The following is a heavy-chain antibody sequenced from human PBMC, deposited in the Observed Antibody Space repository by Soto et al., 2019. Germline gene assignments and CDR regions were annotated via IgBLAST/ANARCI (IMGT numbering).Heavy chain of an antibody. Sequence: ASVKVSCKASGYTFTGDYVHWVREAPGQGLEWMGWINPETGGTSYAQKFRGRVTLSRDTSINTAYLELSRLRFDDAAVYFCARERYQVISDGMDVWGQGTTVTVSS. J-gene: IGHJ6*02. V-gene: IGHV1-2*02. CDR2: INPETGGT. CDR1: GYTFTGDY. CDR3: ARERYQVISDGMDV. D-gene: IGHD2-2*01.